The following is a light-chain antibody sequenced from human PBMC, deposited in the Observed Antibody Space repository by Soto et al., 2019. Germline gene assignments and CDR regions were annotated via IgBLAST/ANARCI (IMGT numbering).Light chain of an antibody. V-gene: IGKV3-11*01. CDR1: PSVTSS. CDR3: QQCSNWPPMYT. CDR2: DAS. Sequence: EIVLTQSPAPLSLSPGERATLSCRASPSVTSSFAWYQQKPGQAPRLLIYDASNRATGIPVRFSGSGSGTDFTLTISSLEPEDFAIYYCQQCSNWPPMYTCGQGTKLEIK. J-gene: IGKJ2*01.